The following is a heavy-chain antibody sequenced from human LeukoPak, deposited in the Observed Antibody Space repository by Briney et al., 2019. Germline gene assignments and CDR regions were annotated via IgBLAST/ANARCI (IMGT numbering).Heavy chain of an antibody. CDR3: ARGRAARGAFDI. CDR2: IYYSGST. CDR1: GGSSSSDY. D-gene: IGHD6-13*01. J-gene: IGHJ3*02. V-gene: IGHV4-59*01. Sequence: SETLSLTCSVSGGSSSSDYWSAIRQPPGNGLEWLGYIYYSGSTNYNPSLKSRVTISVDTSKNQFSLKLSSVTAADTAVYYCARGRAARGAFDIWGQGTMVTVSS.